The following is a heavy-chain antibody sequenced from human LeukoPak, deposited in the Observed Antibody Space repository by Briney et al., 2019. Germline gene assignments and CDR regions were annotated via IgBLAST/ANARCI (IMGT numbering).Heavy chain of an antibody. CDR2: IYYSGST. D-gene: IGHD2-21*02. CDR1: SDSIYSSNYY. Sequence: SETLSLTCTVSSDSIYSSNYYWGWIRQPPGKGLEWSGSIYYSGSTYYNSSLKSRVTISVDTSKNQFSLKLSSLTAADTAVYYCARAAYCGGDCYLFDYWGQGTLVTVFS. J-gene: IGHJ4*02. V-gene: IGHV4-39*01. CDR3: ARAAYCGGDCYLFDY.